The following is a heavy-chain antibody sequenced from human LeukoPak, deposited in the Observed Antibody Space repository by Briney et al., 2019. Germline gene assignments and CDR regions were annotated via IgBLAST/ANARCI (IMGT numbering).Heavy chain of an antibody. D-gene: IGHD6-19*01. J-gene: IGHJ4*02. V-gene: IGHV3-23*01. CDR1: GFTVSSYA. Sequence: GRSLRLSCAASGFTVSSYAMSWVRQAPGKGLEWVSAISGSGGSTYYADSVKGRFTISRDNSKNTLYLQMNSLRAEDTAVYYCAKSDIAVAGTGGYFDYWGQGTLVTVSS. CDR2: ISGSGGST. CDR3: AKSDIAVAGTGGYFDY.